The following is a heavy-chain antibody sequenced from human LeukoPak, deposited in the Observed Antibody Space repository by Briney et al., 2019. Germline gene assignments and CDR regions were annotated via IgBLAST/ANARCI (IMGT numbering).Heavy chain of an antibody. CDR1: GFTFSSYG. D-gene: IGHD3-16*01. CDR2: ISYDGSNK. J-gene: IGHJ4*02. V-gene: IGHV3-30*18. Sequence: GRSLRLSCAASGFTFSSYGMHWVRQAPGKGLEWVAVISYDGSNKYYADSVKGRFTISRDNSKNTLNLQMNSLRAEDTAVYYCAKDGAGFFDYWGQGTLVSVSS. CDR3: AKDGAGFFDY.